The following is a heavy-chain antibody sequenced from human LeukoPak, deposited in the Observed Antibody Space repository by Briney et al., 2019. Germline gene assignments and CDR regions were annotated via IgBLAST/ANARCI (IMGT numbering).Heavy chain of an antibody. CDR1: GYTFTSYA. V-gene: IGHV1-3*01. CDR3: ARVPSGGPFDY. CDR2: INAGNGNT. J-gene: IGHJ4*02. Sequence: ASVKASCKASGYTFTSYAMHWVRQAPGQRLEWMGWINAGNGNTNYAQRLQGRVTMTTDTSTSTAYMELRSLTSDDTAVYYCARVPSGGPFDYWGQGTLVTVSS. D-gene: IGHD2-15*01.